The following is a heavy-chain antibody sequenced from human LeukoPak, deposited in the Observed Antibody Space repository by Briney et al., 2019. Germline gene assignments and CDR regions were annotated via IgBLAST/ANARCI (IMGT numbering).Heavy chain of an antibody. CDR3: ARDRASWLALDY. Sequence: GGSLRLSCAASGFTFSSYWMHWVRQAPGKGPVWVSRINNDGSGTTYADSVKGRFTISRDDAKNTLYLQMNSLRAEDTAVYYCARDRASWLALDYWGQGTLVTVSS. CDR2: INNDGSGT. CDR1: GFTFSSYW. J-gene: IGHJ4*02. V-gene: IGHV3-74*01. D-gene: IGHD6-19*01.